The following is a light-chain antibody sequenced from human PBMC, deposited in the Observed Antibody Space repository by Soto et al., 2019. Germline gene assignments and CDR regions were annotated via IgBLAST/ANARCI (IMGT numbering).Light chain of an antibody. J-gene: IGLJ3*02. CDR3: SSYTSSSTSWV. Sequence: QSALTQPASVSGSPGQSITISCTGTSSDVGGYNYVSWYQQHPGKAPKLMIYEVSNRPSGVSNRFSGSMSGNTASLTISGLQAEDEADYYCSSYTSSSTSWVFGGGTKVTVL. CDR2: EVS. V-gene: IGLV2-14*01. CDR1: SSDVGGYNY.